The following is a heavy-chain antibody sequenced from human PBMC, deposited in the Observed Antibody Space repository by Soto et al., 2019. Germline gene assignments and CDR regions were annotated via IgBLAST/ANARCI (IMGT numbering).Heavy chain of an antibody. J-gene: IGHJ4*02. V-gene: IGHV4-31*03. CDR1: GGSISSGGYY. CDR3: ARGYSYGQY. D-gene: IGHD5-18*01. Sequence: QVQLQESGPGLVKPSQTLSLTCTVSGGSISSGGYYWSWIRQHPGKGLEWIGHIYNSGSTYYTPSXXSRVTISVDTYKNQFSLKLSSVTAADTAVYYCARGYSYGQYWGQGTLVTVSS. CDR2: IYNSGST.